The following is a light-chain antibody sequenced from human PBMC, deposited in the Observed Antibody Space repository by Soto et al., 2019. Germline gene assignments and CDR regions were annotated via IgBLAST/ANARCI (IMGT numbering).Light chain of an antibody. CDR3: SSSATGGTLVV. J-gene: IGLJ2*01. CDR1: NSDDGGYNY. Sequence: QSALTQPASVSGSPGQSINISCTGTNSDDGGYNYVSWYQRHPGKAPKLMIYDVTNRPSGVSNRFSGSKSGNTASLTISGLQAEDEADYYCSSSATGGTLVVFGGGTKLTVL. V-gene: IGLV2-14*03. CDR2: DVT.